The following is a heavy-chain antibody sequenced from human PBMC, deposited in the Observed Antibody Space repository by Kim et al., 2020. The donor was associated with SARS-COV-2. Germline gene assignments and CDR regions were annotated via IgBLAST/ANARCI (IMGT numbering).Heavy chain of an antibody. CDR3: AREYVGESSGYYYYGMDV. V-gene: IGHV1-18*04. CDR2: ISAYNGNT. CDR1: GYTFTSYG. Sequence: ASVKVSCKASGYTFTSYGISWVRQAPGQGLEWMGWISAYNGNTNYAQKLQGRVTMTTDTFTSTAYMELRSLRSDDTAVYYCAREYVGESSGYYYYGMDVWGQGTTVTVSS. J-gene: IGHJ6*02. D-gene: IGHD3-10*01.